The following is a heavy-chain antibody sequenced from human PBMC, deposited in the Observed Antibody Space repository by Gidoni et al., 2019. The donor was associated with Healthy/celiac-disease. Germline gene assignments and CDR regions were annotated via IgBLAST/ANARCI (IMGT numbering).Heavy chain of an antibody. CDR3: TRLSGYGGNSGDFDY. V-gene: IGHV3-73*01. Sequence: EVQLVESGRRLVRPGGYLKLSVAASGFTFSGAAMHGVRQASGKGLEWVGRIRRKANSYATAYAASVKGRFTISRDDSKNTAYLQMNSLKTEDTAVYYCTRLSGYGGNSGDFDYWGQGTLVTVSS. CDR1: GFTFSGAA. D-gene: IGHD4-17*01. J-gene: IGHJ4*02. CDR2: IRRKANSYAT.